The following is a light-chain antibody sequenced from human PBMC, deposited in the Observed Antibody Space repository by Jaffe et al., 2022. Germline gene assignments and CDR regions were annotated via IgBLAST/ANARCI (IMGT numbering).Light chain of an antibody. Sequence: QSALTQPPSASGSLGQSVTISCTGTSSDVGGYNYVSWYQQHPGKAPKLMIYEVSKRPSGVPDRFSGSKSGSAASLTVSGLQAEDEADYYCSSYAGSNTVVFGGGTRLTVL. CDR1: SSDVGGYNY. J-gene: IGLJ2*01. CDR2: EVS. V-gene: IGLV2-8*01. CDR3: SSYAGSNTVV.